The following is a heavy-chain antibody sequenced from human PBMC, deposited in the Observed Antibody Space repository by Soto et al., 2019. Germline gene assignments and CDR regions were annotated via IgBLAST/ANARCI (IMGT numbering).Heavy chain of an antibody. D-gene: IGHD6-6*01. CDR3: AKGSVSARPYFFDF. J-gene: IGHJ4*02. V-gene: IGHV3-23*01. CDR2: ISGSGGST. CDR1: GFTFSNSA. Sequence: EVQVLESGGDSVQPGGSLRLSCAASGFTFSNSAISWVRQAPGKGLEWVSAISGSGGSTYYADSVKGRFTISRDNSKNTLHLQMNILSVEDTRTYCCAKGSVSARPYFFDFWGQGSLVSVS.